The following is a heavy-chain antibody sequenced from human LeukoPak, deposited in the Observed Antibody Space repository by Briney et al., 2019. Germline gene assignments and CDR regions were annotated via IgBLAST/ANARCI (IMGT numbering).Heavy chain of an antibody. Sequence: GGSLRLSCAASGFTFSNYWMIWVRQAPGKGLEWVGNIKQDGSVNRYADSVRGRFTISRDNAQTSLYLQMNSLRAEDTAVYYCARASNPWLQLTLGQGTLVTVSS. CDR1: GFTFSNYW. CDR3: ARASNPWLQLT. CDR2: IKQDGSVN. V-gene: IGHV3-7*05. J-gene: IGHJ5*02. D-gene: IGHD5-24*01.